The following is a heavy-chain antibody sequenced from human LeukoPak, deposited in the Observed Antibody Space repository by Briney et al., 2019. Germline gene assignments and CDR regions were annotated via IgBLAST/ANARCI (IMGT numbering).Heavy chain of an antibody. J-gene: IGHJ5*02. D-gene: IGHD3-10*01. CDR3: ASQLIYGSGGYRFDP. V-gene: IGHV4-39*07. Sequence: PSETLSLTCTVSGGSISSSSYYWGWIRQPPGKGLEWIGSIYYSGSTYYNPSLKSRVTISVDTSKNQFSLKLSSVTAADTAVYYCASQLIYGSGGYRFDPWGQGTLVTVSS. CDR1: GGSISSSSYY. CDR2: IYYSGST.